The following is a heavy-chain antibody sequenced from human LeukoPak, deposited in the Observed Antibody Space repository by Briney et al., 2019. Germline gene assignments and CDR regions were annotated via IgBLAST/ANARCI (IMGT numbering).Heavy chain of an antibody. D-gene: IGHD4-11*01. CDR1: GFTFSTYW. CDR2: IDIDGTSA. Sequence: GGSLRLSCVASGFTFSTYWMNWVRQAPGKGLVWVSRIDIDGTSATYADPVKGRFTISRDNAKNTLYLQMNSLRAEDTAVYYCAPAVTTSDREVDYWGQGTLVTVSS. CDR3: APAVTTSDREVDY. V-gene: IGHV3-74*01. J-gene: IGHJ4*02.